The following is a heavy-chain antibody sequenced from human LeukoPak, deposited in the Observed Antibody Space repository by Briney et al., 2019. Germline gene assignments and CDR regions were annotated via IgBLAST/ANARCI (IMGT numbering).Heavy chain of an antibody. CDR3: ARVRDGYNSRHYHYGMDV. Sequence: SETLSLTCTVSGGSISSYYWSWIRQPPGKGLEWMGYMYYSGSTNYNPSLKSRITISVDTSKTQISLKLSSVTAADTAVYYCARVRDGYNSRHYHYGMDVWGQGTTVTVSS. V-gene: IGHV4-59*08. CDR2: MYYSGST. J-gene: IGHJ6*02. CDR1: GGSISSYY. D-gene: IGHD5-24*01.